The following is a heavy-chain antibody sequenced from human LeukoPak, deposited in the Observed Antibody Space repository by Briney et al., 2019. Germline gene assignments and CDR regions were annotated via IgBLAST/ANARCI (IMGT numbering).Heavy chain of an antibody. CDR2: ISAYNGNT. CDR1: GYTFTSYA. CDR3: ARDPPGYCSGGSCYSTHYYYMDV. Sequence: ASVKVSCKASGYTFTSYAMHWVRQAPGQRLEWMGWISAYNGNTNYAQKLQGRVTMTTDTSTSTAYMELRSLRSDDTAVYYCARDPPGYCSGGSCYSTHYYYMDVWGKGTTVTVSS. V-gene: IGHV1-18*01. D-gene: IGHD2-15*01. J-gene: IGHJ6*03.